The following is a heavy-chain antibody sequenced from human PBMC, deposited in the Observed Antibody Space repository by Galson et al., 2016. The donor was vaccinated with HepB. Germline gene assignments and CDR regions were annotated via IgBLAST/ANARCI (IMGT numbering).Heavy chain of an antibody. Sequence: ISSGGDYWTWIRQHPGKGLEWIGYIYYSGNTYYNPSLESRLTISLDKSKSQVSLELSSVTASDTAIYYCARDFAVATAYWGQGTLVTVSS. CDR1: ISSGGDY. D-gene: IGHD4-23*01. J-gene: IGHJ4*02. CDR2: IYYSGNT. V-gene: IGHV4-31*02. CDR3: ARDFAVATAY.